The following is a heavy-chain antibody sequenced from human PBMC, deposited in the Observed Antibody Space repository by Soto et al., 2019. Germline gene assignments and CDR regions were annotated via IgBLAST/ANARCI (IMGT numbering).Heavy chain of an antibody. CDR3: ARDLVAAAGGYGMDV. Sequence: GASVKVSCKASGYTFTSYYMHWVRQAPGQGLEWMGIINPSGGITSYAQKFQGRVTMTRDTSTSTVYMELSSLRSEDTAVYYCARDLVAAAGGYGMDVWGQGTTVTVSS. CDR1: GYTFTSYY. J-gene: IGHJ6*02. CDR2: INPSGGIT. V-gene: IGHV1-46*01. D-gene: IGHD6-13*01.